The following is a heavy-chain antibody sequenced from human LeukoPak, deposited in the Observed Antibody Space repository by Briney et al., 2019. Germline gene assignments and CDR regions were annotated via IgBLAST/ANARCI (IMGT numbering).Heavy chain of an antibody. CDR1: GFTFDDYT. V-gene: IGHV3-43*01. D-gene: IGHD1/OR15-1a*01. CDR2: ISWDGGST. J-gene: IGHJ4*02. Sequence: GGSLRLSCAASGFTFDDYTMHWVRQAPGKGLEWVSLISWDGGSTYYADSVKGRFTISRDNSKNSLYLQMNSLRTEDTALYYCAKDMGTGTRGAFVDYWGQGTLVTVSS. CDR3: AKDMGTGTRGAFVDY.